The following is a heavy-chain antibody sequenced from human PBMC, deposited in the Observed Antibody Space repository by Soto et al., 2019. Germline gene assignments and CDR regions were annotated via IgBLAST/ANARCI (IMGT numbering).Heavy chain of an antibody. J-gene: IGHJ6*02. CDR2: VSSTGST. CDR1: GASITQYY. D-gene: IGHD6-19*01. CDR3: AREVYTRWRYSSGWHSYYGMDV. V-gene: IGHV4-59*01. Sequence: SETLSLTCTVSGASITQYYWNWIRQSPGKGLEWIVSVSSTGSTVFNPSLTSRVTVSLDTSKNQFSLTMNSVTAADTAVYYCAREVYTRWRYSSGWHSYYGMDVRGQGTTVTVSS.